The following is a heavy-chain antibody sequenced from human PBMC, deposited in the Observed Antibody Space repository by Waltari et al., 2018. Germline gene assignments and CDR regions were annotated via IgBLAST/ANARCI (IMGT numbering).Heavy chain of an antibody. CDR3: AREERQWLGAFDY. CDR2: IYSGGST. J-gene: IGHJ4*02. Sequence: GLIQPGGSLRLSCAASGVTVSSNYMSWVRQAPGKGLEWVSVIYSGGSTYYTDSVKGRFTISRDNSKNTLYLQMNSLRAEDTAVYYCAREERQWLGAFDYWGQGTLVTVSS. V-gene: IGHV3-53*01. D-gene: IGHD6-19*01. CDR1: GVTVSSNY.